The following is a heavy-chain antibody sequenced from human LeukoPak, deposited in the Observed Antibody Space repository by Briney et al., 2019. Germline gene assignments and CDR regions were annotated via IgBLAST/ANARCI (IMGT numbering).Heavy chain of an antibody. D-gene: IGHD3-9*01. V-gene: IGHV6-1*01. Sequence: SQTLSLTCAISGDSVSSNIAAWNWIRQPPSRGLEWLGRTYYRSKWYNDYAVSVNSRITINPDTSTNQFSLQLDSVTPEDTAVYYCARDLTYYDILTGFQNWGQGTLVTVSS. J-gene: IGHJ4*02. CDR3: ARDLTYYDILTGFQN. CDR1: GDSVSSNIAA. CDR2: TYYRSKWYN.